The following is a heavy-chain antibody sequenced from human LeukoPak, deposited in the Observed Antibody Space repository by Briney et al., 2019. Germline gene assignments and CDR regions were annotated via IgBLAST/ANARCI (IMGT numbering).Heavy chain of an antibody. CDR3: ARDLGYGSGSYDY. Sequence: GGSLRLSCAASGFTFSSYSMNWVRQAPGKGLEWVSYISSSSSSTIYYADSVKGRFTISRDNAKNSLYLQMNSLRAEDTAVYYCARDLGYGSGSYDYWGQGTLVTVSS. V-gene: IGHV3-48*01. CDR2: ISSSSSSTI. D-gene: IGHD3-10*01. J-gene: IGHJ4*02. CDR1: GFTFSSYS.